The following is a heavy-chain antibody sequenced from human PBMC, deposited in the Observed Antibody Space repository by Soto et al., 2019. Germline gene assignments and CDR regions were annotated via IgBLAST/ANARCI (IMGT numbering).Heavy chain of an antibody. CDR3: AEWARYCSGADCRA. D-gene: IGHD2-15*01. Sequence: EVQLLESGGGLVQPGGSLRLSCAASGFPFSSRAMSWVRQAPGKGLEWVSAISGSGTITYYADSVKGRFTISSDTSKNTLYLQMNSLRADDTAVYYFAEWARYCSGADCRAWGQGTLVTVSS. CDR1: GFPFSSRA. J-gene: IGHJ5*02. CDR2: ISGSGTIT. V-gene: IGHV3-23*01.